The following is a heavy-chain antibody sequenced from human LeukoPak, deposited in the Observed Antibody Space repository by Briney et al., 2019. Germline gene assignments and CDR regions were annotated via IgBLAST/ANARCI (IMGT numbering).Heavy chain of an antibody. V-gene: IGHV1-69*04. CDR2: IIPILGIA. CDR3: ARDRPGPGRGPRYYYDSSGYYPDAFDI. J-gene: IGHJ3*02. CDR1: GGTFSSYA. D-gene: IGHD3-22*01. Sequence: SVKVSCKASGGTFSSYAISWVRQAPGQGLEWMGRIIPILGIANYAQKFQGRVTITADKSTSTAYMELSSLRSEDTAVYYCARDRPGPGRGPRYYYDSSGYYPDAFDIWGQGTMVTVSS.